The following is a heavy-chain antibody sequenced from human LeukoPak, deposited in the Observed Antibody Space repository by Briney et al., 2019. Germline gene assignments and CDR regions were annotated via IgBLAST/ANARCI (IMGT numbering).Heavy chain of an antibody. CDR3: ARGPGSSGGAYVGDY. CDR2: IDGGGSST. CDR1: GFTFSNHW. D-gene: IGHD3-22*01. J-gene: IGHJ4*01. Sequence: GSLRLSCAASGFTFSNHWMHWVRQVPGKGLVWVSRIDGGGSSTSYADSVKGRFSISRDNAKSTLYLQMNSLRAEDTAVYYCARGPGSSGGAYVGDYWGHGTLVTVSS. V-gene: IGHV3-74*01.